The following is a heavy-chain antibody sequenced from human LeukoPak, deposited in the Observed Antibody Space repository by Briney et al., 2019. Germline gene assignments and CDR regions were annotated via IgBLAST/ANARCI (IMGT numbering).Heavy chain of an antibody. CDR1: GFTFYSYE. D-gene: IGHD3-10*02. V-gene: IGHV3-48*03. Sequence: GGSLRLSCTASGFTFYSYELNWVRQAPGKGLEWVSYISSSGSTIYYADSVKGRFTISRENAKNSLYLQMNSLRAEDTAVYYVVRGLHYYVNWGGGTLVGVFS. J-gene: IGHJ4*02. CDR3: VRGLHYYVN. CDR2: ISSSGSTI.